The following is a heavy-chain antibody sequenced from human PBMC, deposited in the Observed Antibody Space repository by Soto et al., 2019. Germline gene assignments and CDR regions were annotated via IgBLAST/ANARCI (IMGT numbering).Heavy chain of an antibody. D-gene: IGHD3-22*01. CDR3: ARDGVGSGYYYHGMDV. CDR1: GFTFSSYG. CDR2: IWYDGSNK. J-gene: IGHJ6*02. V-gene: IGHV3-33*01. Sequence: QVQLVESGGGVVQPGRSLRLSCVGSGFTFSSYGMHWVRQAPGKGLEWVAVIWYDGSNKYFADSVKGRFTISRDNSGNTLYLQMNSLRAEDTAVYYCARDGVGSGYYYHGMDVWGQGTTVTVSS.